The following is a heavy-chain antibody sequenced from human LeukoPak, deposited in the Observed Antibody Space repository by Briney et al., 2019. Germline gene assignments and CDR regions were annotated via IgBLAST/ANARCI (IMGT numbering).Heavy chain of an antibody. D-gene: IGHD3-22*01. J-gene: IGHJ4*02. CDR3: AKDSSGYYYYFDY. Sequence: AGGSLRLSCAASGFTYSRYAISGVRQAPGKGLEWVSAISGSGGSTYYADSVKGRFTISRDNSKNTLYLQMNSLRAEDTAVYYCAKDSSGYYYYFDYWCQGTLVTVSS. CDR2: ISGSGGST. CDR1: GFTYSRYA. V-gene: IGHV3-23*01.